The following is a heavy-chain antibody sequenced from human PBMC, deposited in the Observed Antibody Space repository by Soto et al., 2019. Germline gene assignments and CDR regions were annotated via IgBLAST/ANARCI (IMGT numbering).Heavy chain of an antibody. V-gene: IGHV3-33*01. CDR1: GFTFSSYG. CDR2: IWYDGSNK. CDR3: ARDYVIGWYSTSGNGMDV. J-gene: IGHJ6*02. D-gene: IGHD6-19*01. Sequence: QVQLVESGGGVVQPGRSLRLSCAASGFTFSSYGMHWVRQAPGKGLEWVAIIWYDGSNKYYADSVKGRFTISRDNSKNTLYLQMNSLRAEDTAVYYCARDYVIGWYSTSGNGMDVWGQGTTVTVSS.